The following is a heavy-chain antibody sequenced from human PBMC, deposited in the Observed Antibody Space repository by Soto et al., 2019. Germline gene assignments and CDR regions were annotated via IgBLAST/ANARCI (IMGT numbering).Heavy chain of an antibody. CDR3: ARLALAVADSPLDY. CDR1: GYTFTSSG. Sequence: QVQLVQSGAEVKKPGASVKVSCKASGYTFTSSGITWVRQAPGQGFEWMGWISAYNGNTNYAQKLQGRVTMTTDTSTSTAYMELRSLRSDDTAVYYCARLALAVADSPLDYWGQGTLVTVSS. J-gene: IGHJ4*02. CDR2: ISAYNGNT. D-gene: IGHD6-19*01. V-gene: IGHV1-18*04.